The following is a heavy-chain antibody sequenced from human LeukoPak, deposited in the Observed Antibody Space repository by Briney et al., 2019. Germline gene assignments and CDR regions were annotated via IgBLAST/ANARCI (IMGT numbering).Heavy chain of an antibody. CDR2: ISSSSSYI. CDR1: GFTFSSYS. Sequence: GGSLRLSCAPSGFTFSSYSMNWVRQAPGKGLEWVSSISSSSSYIYYADSVQGRFTISRDNAKNSLYLQMNSLRAEDTAVYYCASKRYYYDSSGYYDDYWGQGTLVTVSS. V-gene: IGHV3-21*01. CDR3: ASKRYYYDSSGYYDDY. D-gene: IGHD3-22*01. J-gene: IGHJ4*02.